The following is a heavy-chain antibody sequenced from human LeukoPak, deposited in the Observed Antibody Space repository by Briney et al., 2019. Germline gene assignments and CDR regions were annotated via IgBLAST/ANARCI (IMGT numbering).Heavy chain of an antibody. CDR1: GFTFDDYT. CDR3: AKDMTGAGYSYGYDFDY. V-gene: IGHV3-43*01. Sequence: GRSLRLSCAASGFTFDDYTMHWVRQAPGKDLEWVSLISWDGGSTYYADSVRGRFTIFRDNSKNSLYLQMNSLRTEDTALYYCAKDMTGAGYSYGYDFDYWGQGTLVTVSS. D-gene: IGHD5-18*01. J-gene: IGHJ4*02. CDR2: ISWDGGST.